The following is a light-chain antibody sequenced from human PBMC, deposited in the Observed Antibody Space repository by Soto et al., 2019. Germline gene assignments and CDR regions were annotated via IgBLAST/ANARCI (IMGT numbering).Light chain of an antibody. CDR3: CSYAGSHTFRVYV. Sequence: QSALTQPRSVSGSPGQSVTISCTGTSSDVGGYNYVSWYQQHPGKAPKLMIYDVSKRPSGVPDRFSGSKSGNTASLTISGLQAEDEADYYCCSYAGSHTFRVYVFGTGTKVTV. CDR2: DVS. J-gene: IGLJ1*01. V-gene: IGLV2-11*01. CDR1: SSDVGGYNY.